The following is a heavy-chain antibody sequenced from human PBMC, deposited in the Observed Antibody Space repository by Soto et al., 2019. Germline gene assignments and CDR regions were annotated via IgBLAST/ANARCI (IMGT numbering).Heavy chain of an antibody. CDR1: GGTFSSYV. D-gene: IGHD3-16*01. CDR2: IIPLFGTA. J-gene: IGHJ6*02. V-gene: IGHV1-69*06. Sequence: QVQLVQSGAEVKKPGSSVKVSCKISGGTFSSYVFSWVRQAPGQGLEWMGGIIPLFGTAVYAQKFQGRLTITADKFTFTAYMELNRLRSDDTAVYYCARRRSDYVGTTWYYPFGMDVWGQGTTVTVSS. CDR3: ARRRSDYVGTTWYYPFGMDV.